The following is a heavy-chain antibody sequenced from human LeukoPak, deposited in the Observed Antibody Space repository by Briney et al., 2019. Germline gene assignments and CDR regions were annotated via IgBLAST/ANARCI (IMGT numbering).Heavy chain of an antibody. CDR2: FYTSGST. Sequence: PSETLSLTCTVSGGSISSYYWSWIREPAGKGLEWIGRFYTSGSTNYNPSLESRVTMSVDTSKNQFSLKLTSVTAADMAVYYCARITSSSWFDPWGQGTLVTVSS. J-gene: IGHJ5*02. CDR3: ARITSSSWFDP. D-gene: IGHD6-6*01. CDR1: GGSISSYY. V-gene: IGHV4-4*07.